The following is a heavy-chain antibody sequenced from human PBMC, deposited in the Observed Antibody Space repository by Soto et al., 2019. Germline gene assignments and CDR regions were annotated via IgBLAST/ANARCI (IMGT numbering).Heavy chain of an antibody. CDR2: INHSGST. V-gene: IGHV4-34*01. J-gene: IGHJ4*02. CDR3: ARIYGSAAGDF. Sequence: SETLSLTCAVYGGSFSGYYWSWIRQPPGKGLEWIGEINHSGSTNYNPSLKSRVTISVDTSKNQFSLKLSSVTAADTAVYYCARIYGSAAGDFWGQGTLVTVSS. CDR1: GGSFSGYY. D-gene: IGHD6-13*01.